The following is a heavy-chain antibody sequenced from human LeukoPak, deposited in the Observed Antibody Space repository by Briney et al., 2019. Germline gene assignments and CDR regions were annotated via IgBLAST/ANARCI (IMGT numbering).Heavy chain of an antibody. CDR3: AEGGTAVAGTYDAFDI. CDR1: GVTFISYA. Sequence: GGSLRLSCAASGVTFISYAMSWVPEAPGKGLEWVSAISGSGGITYYADSVKGRFTISRDNSKNTLYLQMNSLRAEDTAVYYCAEGGTAVAGTYDAFDIWGQGTMVTVSS. V-gene: IGHV3-23*01. D-gene: IGHD6-19*01. CDR2: ISGSGGIT. J-gene: IGHJ3*02.